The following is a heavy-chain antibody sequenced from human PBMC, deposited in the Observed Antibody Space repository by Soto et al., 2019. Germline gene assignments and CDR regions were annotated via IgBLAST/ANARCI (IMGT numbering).Heavy chain of an antibody. Sequence: QAHLAQSGAEVKKPGSSVTVSCKASGGTFNSYGISWVRQAPGQGLDWMGVIIPLYGTVNYAQKFKGRVSITADTSTSTASMDLKSLSSDDTAVYYCARVRVIRGVIPTHFGLWGQGTQVTVSS. D-gene: IGHD3-10*01. CDR2: IIPLYGTV. CDR1: GGTFNSYG. CDR3: ARVRVIRGVIPTHFGL. V-gene: IGHV1-69*06. J-gene: IGHJ4*02.